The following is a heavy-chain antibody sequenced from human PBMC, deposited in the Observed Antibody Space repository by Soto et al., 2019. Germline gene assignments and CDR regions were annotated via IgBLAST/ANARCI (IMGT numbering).Heavy chain of an antibody. Sequence: EVQLLESGGGLVQPGGSLRLSCAASGFTFSNYAMSWVRQAPGKGLEWVSAISGSGGSKYYADSVKGRFTISRDNSKNTLYLQRISLRAEDTAVYYCAKNPWLPAAPPSTFDYWGQGTPVTVSS. V-gene: IGHV3-23*01. CDR3: AKNPWLPAAPPSTFDY. J-gene: IGHJ4*02. CDR1: GFTFSNYA. D-gene: IGHD2-2*01. CDR2: ISGSGGSK.